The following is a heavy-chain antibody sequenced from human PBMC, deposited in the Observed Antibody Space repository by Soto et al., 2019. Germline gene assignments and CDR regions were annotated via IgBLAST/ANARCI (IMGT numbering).Heavy chain of an antibody. Sequence: PSETLSLTCTFSCGSIKSDYYWAWVRQFPGGGLQWMGYKYYSGATDSDPSLERRVSFSVDMSKNQFSLNLTSVTVADTAVYYCARGRPNYFYYGLDVWGQGIPVTVSS. CDR3: ARGRPNYFYYGLDV. V-gene: IGHV4-30-4*01. CDR1: CGSIKSDYY. CDR2: KYYSGAT. J-gene: IGHJ6*02.